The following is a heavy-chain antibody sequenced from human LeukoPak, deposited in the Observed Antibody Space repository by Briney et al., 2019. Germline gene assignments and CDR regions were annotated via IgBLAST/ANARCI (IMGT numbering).Heavy chain of an antibody. V-gene: IGHV3-23*01. Sequence: PGGSLRLSCAASGFTFSSLAMSWVRQAPGKGLEWVSGISGSGGNTYYADSVKGRFTVSRDNSKNTLYLQINRLRAEDTAVYYCAELGITMIGGVWGKGTTVTISS. J-gene: IGHJ6*04. D-gene: IGHD3-10*02. CDR3: AELGITMIGGV. CDR2: ISGSGGNT. CDR1: GFTFSSLA.